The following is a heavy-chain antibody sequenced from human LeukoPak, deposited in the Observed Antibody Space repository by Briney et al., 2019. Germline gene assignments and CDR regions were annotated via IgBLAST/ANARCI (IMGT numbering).Heavy chain of an antibody. J-gene: IGHJ3*02. D-gene: IGHD3-10*01. Sequence: GESLKISCKGVGYNFINYWIGWVRQMPGKGLEWMGIIYPGDSDTTYSPSFQGQVTISAGKSISTAYLQWSSLKASDTAMYYCAKREYYSGSGSSDAFDIWGQGTMVTV. CDR1: GYNFINYW. CDR3: AKREYYSGSGSSDAFDI. V-gene: IGHV5-51*01. CDR2: IYPGDSDT.